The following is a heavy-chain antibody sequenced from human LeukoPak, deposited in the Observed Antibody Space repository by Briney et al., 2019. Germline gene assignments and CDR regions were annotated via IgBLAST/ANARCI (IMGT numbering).Heavy chain of an antibody. CDR1: GGSISSGDYY. D-gene: IGHD2-21*01. J-gene: IGHJ4*02. CDR2: IYYSGST. Sequence: SETLSLTCTVSGGSISSGDYYWSWIRQHPGKGLEWIGYIYYSGSTNYNPSLKSRVTISVDTSKNQFSLKLSSVTAADTAVYYCARHSFRFVYWGQGTLVTVSS. CDR3: ARHSFRFVY. V-gene: IGHV4-61*08.